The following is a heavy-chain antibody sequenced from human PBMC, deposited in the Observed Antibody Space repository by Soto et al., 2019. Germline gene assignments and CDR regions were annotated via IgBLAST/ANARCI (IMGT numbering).Heavy chain of an antibody. J-gene: IGHJ3*02. D-gene: IGHD1-7*01. CDR2: IYSGGST. CDR1: GFTVSSNY. Sequence: GGSLRLSCAASGFTVSSNYMSWVRQAPGKGLEWVSVIYSGGSTYYADSVKGRFTISRDNSKNTLYLQMNSLRAEVTAVYYCARDQTGTTAFDIWGQGTMVTVSS. CDR3: ARDQTGTTAFDI. V-gene: IGHV3-53*01.